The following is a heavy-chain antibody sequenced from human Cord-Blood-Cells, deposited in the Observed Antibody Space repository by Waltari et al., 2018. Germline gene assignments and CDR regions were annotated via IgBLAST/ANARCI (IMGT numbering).Heavy chain of an antibody. CDR1: GYSFTSYW. D-gene: IGHD2-2*02. CDR3: ARGNCSSTSCYSYFDY. CDR2: IYPGDADT. V-gene: IGHV5-51*01. J-gene: IGHJ4*02. Sequence: EVQLVQSGAEVKKPGESLKISCKGSGYSFTSYWIDWVRQMHGKGLEWMGIIYPGDADTRYIPSFQGQVTISADKSTSTAYLQWSSLKASDTAMYYCARGNCSSTSCYSYFDYWGQGTLVTVSS.